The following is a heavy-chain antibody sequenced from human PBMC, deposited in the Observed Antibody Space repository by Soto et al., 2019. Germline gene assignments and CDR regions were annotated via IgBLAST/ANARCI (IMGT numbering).Heavy chain of an antibody. CDR1: GFTVTSNY. D-gene: IGHD2-2*01. CDR2: IFSGGSA. CDR3: ARDRKGLVVVPPYYYMDV. Sequence: GGSLRLSCAASGFTVTSNYMSWVRQAPGKGLEWVSLIFSGGSAFYADSVKGRFTISRDHSKNTLYLQMNSLGVDDTAVYYCARDRKGLVVVPPYYYMDVWGKGTTVTVSS. J-gene: IGHJ6*03. V-gene: IGHV3-66*01.